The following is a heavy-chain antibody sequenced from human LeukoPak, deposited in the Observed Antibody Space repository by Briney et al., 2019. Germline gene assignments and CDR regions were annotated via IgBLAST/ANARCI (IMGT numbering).Heavy chain of an antibody. CDR2: IYYSGTT. CDR1: GGSISGYY. J-gene: IGHJ3*02. CDR3: AKTPGAFDI. Sequence: SETLSLTCTVSGGSISGYYWSWIRQPPGKGLEWIGYIYYSGTTIYNPSLKSRVTISVDTSKNQFSLKLSSVTAADTAVYYCAKTPGAFDIWGQGTMVTVSS. V-gene: IGHV4-59*01.